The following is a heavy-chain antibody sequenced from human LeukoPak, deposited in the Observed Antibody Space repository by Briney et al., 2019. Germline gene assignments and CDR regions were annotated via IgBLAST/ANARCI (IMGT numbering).Heavy chain of an antibody. V-gene: IGHV3-48*01. CDR2: ISSSSSTI. CDR3: ARDYLKEGHYYYYYYMDV. J-gene: IGHJ6*03. CDR1: GFIFSSYN. Sequence: GGSLRLSCAASGFIFSSYNMNWVRQAPGKGLEWVSYISSSSSTIYYADSVKGRFTISRDNAKNSLYLQMNSLRAEDTAVYYCARDYLKEGHYYYYYYMDVWGKGTTVTVSS. D-gene: IGHD3-10*01.